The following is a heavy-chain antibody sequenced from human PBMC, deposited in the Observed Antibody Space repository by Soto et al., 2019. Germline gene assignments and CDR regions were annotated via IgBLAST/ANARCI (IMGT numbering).Heavy chain of an antibody. D-gene: IGHD3-3*02. CDR2: MNPNSGNT. V-gene: IGHV1-8*01. J-gene: IGHJ3*02. Sequence: ASVKVSCKASGYTFTSYDINWARQATGQGLEWMGWMNPNSGNTGYAQKFQGRVTMTRNASISTAYMELSSLRSEDTAVYYCARGRPRPIFGVVIIRNDAFDIWGQGTMVTVSS. CDR3: ARGRPRPIFGVVIIRNDAFDI. CDR1: GYTFTSYD.